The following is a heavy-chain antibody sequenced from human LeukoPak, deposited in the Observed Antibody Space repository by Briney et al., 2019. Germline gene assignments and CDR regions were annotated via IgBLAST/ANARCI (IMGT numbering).Heavy chain of an antibody. J-gene: IGHJ4*02. CDR2: IYSDESST. CDR3: ARCSSTGCASSPLAGYLY. Sequence: GGSLRLSCAASGFTFSDSWMHWVRQAPGKGLEWVSRIYSDESSTYYVDSVKGRFTISRDNAKSSLFLQMNSLRAEDTAVYYCARCSSTGCASSPLAGYLYWGQGTLVTVSS. V-gene: IGHV3-74*01. CDR1: GFTFSDSW. D-gene: IGHD2-2*01.